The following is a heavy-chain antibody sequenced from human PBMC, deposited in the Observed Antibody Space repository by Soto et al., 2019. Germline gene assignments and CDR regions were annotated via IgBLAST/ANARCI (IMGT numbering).Heavy chain of an antibody. D-gene: IGHD6-13*01. J-gene: IGHJ4*02. CDR3: ARVGRSIAAAGTHFDY. CDR2: IYYSGST. V-gene: IGHV4-31*03. Sequence: QVQLQESGPGLVKPSQTLSLTCSVSGGSISSGGYYWIRIRQHPGKGLEWIGYIYYSGSTYYNPSLKSRVTISVGTSKNQCSLKLSSVTAAGTAVYSCARVGRSIAAAGTHFDYWGQGTLVTVSS. CDR1: GGSISSGGYY.